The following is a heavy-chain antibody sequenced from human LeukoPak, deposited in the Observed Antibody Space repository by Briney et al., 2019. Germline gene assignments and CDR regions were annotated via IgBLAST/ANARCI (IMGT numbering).Heavy chain of an antibody. V-gene: IGHV3-23*01. CDR3: AKRHSSGWYVSGYYFDY. CDR2: ISGSGGST. CDR1: GFTFSSYA. D-gene: IGHD6-19*01. Sequence: RSGGSLRLSCAASGFTFSSYAMGWVRQAPGKGLEWVSAISGSGGSTYYADSVKGRFTISRDNSKNTLYLQMNSLRAEDTAVYYCAKRHSSGWYVSGYYFDYWGQGTLVTVSS. J-gene: IGHJ4*02.